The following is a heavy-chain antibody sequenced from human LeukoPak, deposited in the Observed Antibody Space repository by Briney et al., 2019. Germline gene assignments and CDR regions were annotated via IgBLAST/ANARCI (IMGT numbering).Heavy chain of an antibody. CDR3: ARESVEYDFWSGANWFDP. J-gene: IGHJ5*02. CDR2: IYYSGST. Sequence: PSETLSLTCTVSGGSISRYYWSWIRQPPGKGLEWIGYIYYSGSTNYNPSLKSRVTTSVDTSKNHFSLKLSSVTAADTAVYYCARESVEYDFWSGANWFDPWGQGTLVTVSS. V-gene: IGHV4-59*01. D-gene: IGHD3-3*01. CDR1: GGSISRYY.